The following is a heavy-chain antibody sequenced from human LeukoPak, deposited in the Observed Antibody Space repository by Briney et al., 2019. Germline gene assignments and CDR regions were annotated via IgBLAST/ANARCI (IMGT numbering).Heavy chain of an antibody. CDR3: ARDYEGNWFDP. CDR2: IYYSGST. CDR1: GGSISSYY. J-gene: IGHJ5*02. Sequence: SETLSLTCTVSGGSISSYYWSWLRQPPGKGLEWIGYIYYSGSTNYNPSLKSRVTISVDTSKNQFSLKLSSVTAADTAVYYCARDYEGNWFDPWGQGTLVTVSS. V-gene: IGHV4-59*01. D-gene: IGHD3-16*01.